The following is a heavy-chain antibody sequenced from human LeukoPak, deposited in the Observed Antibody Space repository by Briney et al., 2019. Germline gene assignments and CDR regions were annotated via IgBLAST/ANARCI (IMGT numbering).Heavy chain of an antibody. CDR3: ARVDSSGYIDY. D-gene: IGHD3-22*01. CDR2: ISSSSSTI. CDR1: GFTFSSYS. J-gene: IGHJ4*02. V-gene: IGHV3-48*01. Sequence: GGSLRLSCAASGFTFSSYSMTWVRQAPGKGLEWVSYISSSSSTIYYADSVKGRFTISRDNAKNSLYLQMNSLRAEDTAVYYCARVDSSGYIDYWGQGTLVTVSS.